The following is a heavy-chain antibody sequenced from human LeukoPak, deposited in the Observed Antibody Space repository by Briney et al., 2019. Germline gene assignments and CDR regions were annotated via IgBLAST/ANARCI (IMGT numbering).Heavy chain of an antibody. CDR3: AKAPVTSCRGAFCYPFDY. Sequence: GGSLRLSCAASGFTFSSYGMSWVRQAPGKGLEWVSAISGSGGSTYYAASVRGRFTISRDTSRSTLYLQMNSLRAEDAAVYYCAKAPVTSCRGAFCYPFDYWGQGTLVTVSS. J-gene: IGHJ4*02. V-gene: IGHV3-23*01. CDR1: GFTFSSYG. CDR2: ISGSGGST. D-gene: IGHD2-15*01.